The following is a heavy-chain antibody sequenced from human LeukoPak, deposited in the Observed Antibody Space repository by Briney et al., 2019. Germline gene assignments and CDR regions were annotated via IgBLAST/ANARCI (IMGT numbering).Heavy chain of an antibody. CDR2: ISSSSIPI. CDR1: GFTFSSYN. Sequence: GGSLRLSCAAPGFTFSSYNMNWVRQAPGKGLEWVSYISSSSIPIYYTDSVKGRFTTSRDNAKNSLYLQMNSLRDEDTAVYYCARGTTVLDYWGQGTLVTVSS. D-gene: IGHD1-1*01. J-gene: IGHJ4*02. V-gene: IGHV3-48*02. CDR3: ARGTTVLDY.